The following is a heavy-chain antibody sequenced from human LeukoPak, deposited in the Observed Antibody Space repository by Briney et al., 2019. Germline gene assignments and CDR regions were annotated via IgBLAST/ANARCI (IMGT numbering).Heavy chain of an antibody. D-gene: IGHD5-12*01. Sequence: SVNVSCKASGFTFTRSGVQWVRQARGQGLEWIGWLAVGSGNTKYAQKFQGRVTITRDMSTSTAYMEMYSLRSEDTALYYCAAARGATIELLDYWGQGTQVTVSS. CDR2: LAVGSGNT. CDR3: AAARGATIELLDY. V-gene: IGHV1-58*01. CDR1: GFTFTRSG. J-gene: IGHJ4*02.